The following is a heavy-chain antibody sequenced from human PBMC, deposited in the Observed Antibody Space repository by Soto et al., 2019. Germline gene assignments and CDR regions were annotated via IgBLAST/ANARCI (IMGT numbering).Heavy chain of an antibody. D-gene: IGHD6-13*01. CDR3: ARPDSSSWAAPFGS. J-gene: IGHJ4*02. V-gene: IGHV4-59*05. Sequence: SETLSLTCTVSGGSISGYYWSWLRQPPGKGLQWIGSSSYTGNTYFNPSLRSRVTISVDTSNNQFSLRLTSVTASDTAVYYCARPDSSSWAAPFGSWGQGTLVTVSS. CDR2: SSYTGNT. CDR1: GGSISGYY.